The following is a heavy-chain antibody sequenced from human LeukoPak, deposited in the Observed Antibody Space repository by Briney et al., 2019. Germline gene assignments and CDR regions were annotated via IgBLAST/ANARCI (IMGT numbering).Heavy chain of an antibody. CDR3: AREFSSRGSPYYFDY. CDR1: GGSISSYF. J-gene: IGHJ4*02. CDR2: IYTNENT. Sequence: SETLSLTCTVSGGSISSYFWSWIRLPAGKGLEWIGRIYTNENTNYNPSLKSRVTMAVDTSKNQFSLKMSSVTAADTAVYYCAREFSSRGSPYYFDYWGQGTLVTDSS. V-gene: IGHV4-4*07. D-gene: IGHD3-22*01.